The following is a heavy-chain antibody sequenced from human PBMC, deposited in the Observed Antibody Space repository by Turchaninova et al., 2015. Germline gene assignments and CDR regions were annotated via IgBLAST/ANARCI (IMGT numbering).Heavy chain of an antibody. CDR3: ARDPQGYTYDY. V-gene: IGHV4-59*01. Sequence: QVQLQESGPGLVKTSETLSLTCTVSGGSISTSFWSWLRQPPWKGLEWIGHLYYTGGTNYNPPRKSRVTISVDTSKNQFSLKLSSVTAADTAVYYCARDPQGYTYDYWGQGALVTVSS. CDR1: GGSISTSF. J-gene: IGHJ4*02. D-gene: IGHD5-18*01. CDR2: LYYTGGT.